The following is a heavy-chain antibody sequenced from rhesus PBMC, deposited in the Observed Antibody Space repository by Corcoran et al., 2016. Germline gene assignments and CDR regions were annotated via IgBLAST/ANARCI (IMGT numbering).Heavy chain of an antibody. J-gene: IGHJ1*01. Sequence: GGGLVQPGGSLRLSCAASGFTFSNSWMSWVRQAPGKGLEWVARIKRKADGETADYAASVKGRFTISRDDTKNTLYLQMNSLKTEDTAVYYGTTVRTGVIIMRGCFAFWGQGALVTVSS. CDR2: IKRKADGETA. CDR3: TTVRTGVIIMRGCFAF. D-gene: IGHD3-22*01. CDR1: GFTFSNSW. V-gene: IGHV3-30*02.